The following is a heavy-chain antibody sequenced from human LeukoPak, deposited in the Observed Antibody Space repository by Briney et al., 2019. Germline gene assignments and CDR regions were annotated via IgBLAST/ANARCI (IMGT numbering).Heavy chain of an antibody. J-gene: IGHJ4*02. CDR3: AKRGSKWDLDN. CDR1: GFIFTSYA. Sequence: PGGSLRLSCAASGFIFTSYAMHWVRQAPGKGLEWVAVISYDGTNKYYADSVKGRFTISKDTSKNTLYLQMSGLRAEDTAIYYCAKRGSKWDLDNWSQGTLVTVSS. D-gene: IGHD1-26*01. CDR2: ISYDGTNK. V-gene: IGHV3-33*05.